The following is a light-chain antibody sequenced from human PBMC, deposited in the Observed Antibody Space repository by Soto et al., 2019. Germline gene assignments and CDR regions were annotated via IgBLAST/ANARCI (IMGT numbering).Light chain of an antibody. CDR2: LNSDGSH. Sequence: QPVLTQSPSASASLGASVKLTCTLSSGHSSYPIAWHQQQPEKGPRYLIKLNSDGSHRKGDGIPDRFSGSSSGAERYLTISSLKSDDEADYYCQTWGTGIHVVFGGGTKLTVL. J-gene: IGLJ2*01. CDR1: SGHSSYP. CDR3: QTWGTGIHVV. V-gene: IGLV4-69*01.